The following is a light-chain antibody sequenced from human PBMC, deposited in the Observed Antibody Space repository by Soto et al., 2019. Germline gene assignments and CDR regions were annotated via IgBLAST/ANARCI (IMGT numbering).Light chain of an antibody. CDR1: QSVSSNY. J-gene: IGKJ1*01. CDR2: GAS. Sequence: PGERATLSCRASQSVSSNYLDWYQQKRGQAPRLLIYGASSRATGIPTRFSGSGSGTDFTLTISRLEPEDFAVYYCQQYDTSPRTFGQGTKVEI. CDR3: QQYDTSPRT. V-gene: IGKV3-20*01.